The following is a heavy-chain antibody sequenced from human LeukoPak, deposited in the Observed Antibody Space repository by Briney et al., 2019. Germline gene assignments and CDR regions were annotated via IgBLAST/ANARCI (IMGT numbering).Heavy chain of an antibody. CDR1: GGTFSSYT. CDR3: ARRSSSSSSHFDY. CDR2: IIPIFGTP. Sequence: SVKVSCKASGGTFSSYTINWVRQAPGQGLEWMGGIIPIFGTPNYAQKFQGRVTITADESTTTAYMELSSLRSEDTVVYYCARRSSSSSSHFDYWGQGTLVTVSS. D-gene: IGHD6-6*01. J-gene: IGHJ4*02. V-gene: IGHV1-69*01.